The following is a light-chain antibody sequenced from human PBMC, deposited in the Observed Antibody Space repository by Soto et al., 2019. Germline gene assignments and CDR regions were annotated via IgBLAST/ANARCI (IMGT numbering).Light chain of an antibody. Sequence: ELTQPPSVSVAPGKTARITCGGNNIGSKSVHWYQQKPGQAPVLVIYYDSDRPSGIPERFSGSNSGNTATLTISRVEAGDEADYYCQVWDSSSEHVVFGGGTKLTVL. CDR3: QVWDSSSEHVV. CDR1: NIGSKS. J-gene: IGLJ2*01. CDR2: YDS. V-gene: IGLV3-21*04.